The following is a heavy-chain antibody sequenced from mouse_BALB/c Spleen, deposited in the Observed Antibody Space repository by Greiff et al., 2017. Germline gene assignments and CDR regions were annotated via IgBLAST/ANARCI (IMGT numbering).Heavy chain of an antibody. CDR1: GFTFSSYA. CDR3: AREGDGYYGYFDV. D-gene: IGHD2-3*01. Sequence: EVQVVESGGGLVKPGGSLKLSCAASGFTFSSYAMSWVRQSPEKRLEWVAEISSGGSYTYYPDTVTGRFTISRDNAKNTLYLEMSSLRSEDTAMYYCAREGDGYYGYFDVWGAGTTVTVSS. V-gene: IGHV5-9-4*01. CDR2: ISSGGSYT. J-gene: IGHJ1*01.